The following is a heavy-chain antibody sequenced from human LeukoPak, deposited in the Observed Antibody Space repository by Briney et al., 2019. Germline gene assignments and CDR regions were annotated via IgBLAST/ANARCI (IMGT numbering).Heavy chain of an antibody. J-gene: IGHJ4*02. CDR3: ARLTDLYYYDSSGYYYFDY. CDR1: GYTFTSYG. D-gene: IGHD3-22*01. V-gene: IGHV1-18*01. Sequence: ASVKVSCKASGYTFTSYGISWVRQAPRQGLEWMGWISSYNGNTNYAQKLQGRVTMTTDTSTSTAYMELRSLRSDDTAVYYCARLTDLYYYDSSGYYYFDYWGQGTLVTVSS. CDR2: ISSYNGNT.